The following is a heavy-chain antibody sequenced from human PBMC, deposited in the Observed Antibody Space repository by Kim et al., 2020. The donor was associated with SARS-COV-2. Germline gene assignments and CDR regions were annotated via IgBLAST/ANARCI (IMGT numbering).Heavy chain of an antibody. D-gene: IGHD6-6*01. V-gene: IGHV3-48*03. CDR3: ANLEIAARRGDAFDI. CDR2: ISSSGSTI. Sequence: GGSLRLSCAASGFTFSSYEMNWVRQAPGKGLEWVSYISSSGSTIYYADSVKGRFTISRDNAKNSLYLQMNSLRAEHTAVYYCANLEIAARRGDAFDIWGQGTMVTVSS. CDR1: GFTFSSYE. J-gene: IGHJ3*02.